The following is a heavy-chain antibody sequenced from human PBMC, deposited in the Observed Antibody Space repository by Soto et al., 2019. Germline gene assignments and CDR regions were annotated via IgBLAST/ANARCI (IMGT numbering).Heavy chain of an antibody. J-gene: IGHJ4*02. D-gene: IGHD1-26*01. V-gene: IGHV3-23*01. CDR1: GFTFSSYD. CDR2: ISGSGGDT. Sequence: EVQLLESGGGLVQPGGSLRLSCAASGFTFSSYDMSWVRQAPGKGLEWVSVISGSGGDTYYADSVKGRFSISRDNSKNSLYLQMNSLRAEDTAVYYCATTNLMGGAAGFWGQGTLVTVSS. CDR3: ATTNLMGGAAGF.